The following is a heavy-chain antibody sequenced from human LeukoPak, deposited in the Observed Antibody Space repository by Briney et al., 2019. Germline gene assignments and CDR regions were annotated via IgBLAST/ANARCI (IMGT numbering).Heavy chain of an antibody. Sequence: GGSLRLSCAASGFTFSSYWMSWVRQAPGKGLEWVANIKQDGSEKYYVDSVKGRFTISRDNAKNSLYLQMNSLRAEDTAVYYCARDATYYDFWSGWDPTGAFDIWGQGTMVTVSS. J-gene: IGHJ3*02. CDR2: IKQDGSEK. CDR1: GFTFSSYW. CDR3: ARDATYYDFWSGWDPTGAFDI. V-gene: IGHV3-7*01. D-gene: IGHD3-3*01.